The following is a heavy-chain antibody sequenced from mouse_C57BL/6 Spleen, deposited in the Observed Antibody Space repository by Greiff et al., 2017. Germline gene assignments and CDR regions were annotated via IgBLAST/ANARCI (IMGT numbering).Heavy chain of an antibody. CDR1: GYTFTSYW. CDR3: ARDYYGSGYLDY. D-gene: IGHD1-1*01. V-gene: IGHV1-69*01. Sequence: QVQLQQPGAELVMPGASVKLSCKASGYTFTSYWMHWVKQRPGQGLEWIGEIDPSDSYTNYNQKFKGKSTLPVDKSSSTAYMQLSSLTSEDSAVFYCARDYYGSGYLDYWGQGTTLTVSS. J-gene: IGHJ2*01. CDR2: IDPSDSYT.